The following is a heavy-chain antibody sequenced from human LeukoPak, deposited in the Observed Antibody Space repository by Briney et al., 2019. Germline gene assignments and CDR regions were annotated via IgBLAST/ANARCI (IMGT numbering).Heavy chain of an antibody. J-gene: IGHJ4*02. CDR1: GFTFSFSTYG. V-gene: IGHV3-30*18. D-gene: IGHD3-22*01. CDR3: AKRSSGTTHYFHY. CDR2: ISYDGSNK. Sequence: GGSLRLSCAASGFTFSFSTYGMHWVRQAPGKGLEWVSIISYDGSNKYYADSVKGRFTISRDNSKNTLYLQMDSLRAEDTAVYYCAKRSSGTTHYFHYWGQGTLVTVSS.